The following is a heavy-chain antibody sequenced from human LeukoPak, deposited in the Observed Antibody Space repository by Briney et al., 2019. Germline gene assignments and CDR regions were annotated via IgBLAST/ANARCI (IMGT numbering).Heavy chain of an antibody. V-gene: IGHV4-30-2*01. CDR3: ARWYSSGWYGATAFDI. Sequence: SQTLSLTCAVSGGSISSGGYSWSWIRQPPGKGLEWIGYIYHSGSTYYNPSLKSRVTISVDRSKNHFSLKLSSVTAADTAVYYCARWYSSGWYGATAFDIWGQGTMVTVSS. CDR1: GGSISSGGYS. D-gene: IGHD6-19*01. J-gene: IGHJ3*02. CDR2: IYHSGST.